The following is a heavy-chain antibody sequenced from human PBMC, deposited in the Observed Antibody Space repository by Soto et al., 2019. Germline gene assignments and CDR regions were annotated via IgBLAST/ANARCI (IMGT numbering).Heavy chain of an antibody. CDR1: GYTFTGYY. V-gene: IGHV1-2*02. Sequence: ASVKVSCKASGYTFTGYYMHWVRQAPGQGLEWMGWINPNSGGTNYAQKFQGRVTMTRDASISTAYMELSRLRSDDTAVYYCARGIGLGGQHDMDVWGQGTTVTVSS. D-gene: IGHD1-26*01. CDR3: ARGIGLGGQHDMDV. CDR2: INPNSGGT. J-gene: IGHJ6*02.